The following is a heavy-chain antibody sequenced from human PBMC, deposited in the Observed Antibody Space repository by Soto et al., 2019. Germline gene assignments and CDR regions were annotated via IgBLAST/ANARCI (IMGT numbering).Heavy chain of an antibody. V-gene: IGHV1-18*04. CDR3: ARETPATGTPDY. J-gene: IGHJ4*02. CDR1: GYTFTNYA. Sequence: GPGVKKPGASVKVSCKASGYTFTNYAISWVRQAPGQGLEWVGWISAYKGNTNSAKKLQGRVTMTTDTSASTAYMELRSLTSDDTAVYYCARETPATGTPDYWGQGTLVTVSS. CDR2: ISAYKGNT. D-gene: IGHD1-1*01.